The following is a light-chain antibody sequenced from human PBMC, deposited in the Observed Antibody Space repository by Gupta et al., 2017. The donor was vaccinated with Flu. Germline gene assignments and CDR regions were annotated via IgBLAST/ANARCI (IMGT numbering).Light chain of an antibody. CDR2: DVT. J-gene: IGLJ1*01. CDR1: SNDVGSSNR. Sequence: QSAPTQPRSVSGSPGQSVTISCTGTSNDVGSSNRVSWYEQRPGKAPKLILYDVTERPSGVPDRFSGSKSGNTASLTISGLQADDEADYYCSSHAGRVTWVFGTGTTVTGL. CDR3: SSHAGRVTWV. V-gene: IGLV2-11*01.